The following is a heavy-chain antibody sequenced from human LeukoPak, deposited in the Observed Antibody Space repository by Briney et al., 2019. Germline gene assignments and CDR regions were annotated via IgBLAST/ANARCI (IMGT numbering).Heavy chain of an antibody. J-gene: IGHJ4*02. CDR1: GGSISSSSYY. CDR3: ARDEGVVGAPHWGIFDS. D-gene: IGHD2-15*01. V-gene: IGHV4-39*02. Sequence: SETLSLTCTVSGGSISSSSYYWGWIRQPPGKGLEWIGSIYYSGSTYYNPSLKSRVTISVDTSKNQFSLKLSSVTAADTAVYYCARDEGVVGAPHWGIFDSWGPGTLVTVSS. CDR2: IYYSGST.